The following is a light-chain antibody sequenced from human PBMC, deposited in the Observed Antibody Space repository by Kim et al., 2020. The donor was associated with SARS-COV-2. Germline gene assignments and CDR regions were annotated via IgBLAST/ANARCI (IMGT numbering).Light chain of an antibody. J-gene: IGLJ1*01. Sequence: GQRVTISCSGSSSNNGKNYVSWYQQLPATAPKLLIYKNNQRPSGVPDRFSGSKSDSSASLAISGLRPEDEADYYCAVWDDRLSEAVFGTGTKVTVL. CDR3: AVWDDRLSEAV. CDR2: KNN. V-gene: IGLV1-47*01. CDR1: SSNNGKNY.